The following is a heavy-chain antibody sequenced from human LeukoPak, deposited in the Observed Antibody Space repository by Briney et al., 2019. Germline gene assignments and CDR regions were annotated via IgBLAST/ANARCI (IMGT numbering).Heavy chain of an antibody. CDR2: VYYSGST. D-gene: IGHD4-17*01. J-gene: IGHJ6*02. CDR3: ARVYGDYDYYYYGMDV. Sequence: SETLSLTCTVSGGSISSYYWSWIRQPPGKGLEWIGYVYYSGSTNYNPSLKSRVTISVDTSKNQFSLKLSSVTAADTAVYYCARVYGDYDYYYYGMDVWGQGTTVTVSS. V-gene: IGHV4-59*01. CDR1: GGSISSYY.